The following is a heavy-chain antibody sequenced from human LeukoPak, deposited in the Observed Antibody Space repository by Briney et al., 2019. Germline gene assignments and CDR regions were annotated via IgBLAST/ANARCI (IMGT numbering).Heavy chain of an antibody. J-gene: IGHJ4*02. D-gene: IGHD2-2*01. CDR2: IIPIFGTA. CDR3: ARGRRCRSTSCSPFDY. V-gene: IGHV1-69*05. Sequence: GSSVKVSCKASGGTFSSYAISWVRQAPGQGLEWMGGIIPIFGTANYAQKFQGRVTITTDESTSTAYMELSSLRSEDTAVYYCARGRRCRSTSCSPFDYWGQGTLVTVSS. CDR1: GGTFSSYA.